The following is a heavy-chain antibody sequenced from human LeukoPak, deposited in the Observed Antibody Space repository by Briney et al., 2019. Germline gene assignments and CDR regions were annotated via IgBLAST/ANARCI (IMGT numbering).Heavy chain of an antibody. D-gene: IGHD3-10*01. V-gene: IGHV3-21*01. CDR1: GFTFSSYS. J-gene: IGHJ4*02. CDR3: ARDREGLLWF. Sequence: GGSLRLSCAASGFTFSSYSMNWVRQASGKGLEWVSSISSSSSYIYYADSVKGRFTISRDNAKNSLYLQMNSLRAEDTAVYYCARDREGLLWFGGQGTLVTVSS. CDR2: ISSSSSYI.